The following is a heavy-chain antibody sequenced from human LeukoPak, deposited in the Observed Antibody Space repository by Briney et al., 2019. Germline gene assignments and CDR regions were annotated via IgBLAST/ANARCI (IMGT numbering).Heavy chain of an antibody. V-gene: IGHV1-8*01. CDR2: MNPNSGNT. CDR1: GYTSTSYD. Sequence: ASVKVSCKASGYTSTSYDINWVRQATGQGLEWMGWMNPNSGNTGYAQKFQGRVTITRNTSISTAYMELSSLRSEDTAVYYCARGVVVTIFGVVITDWYFDLWGRGTLVTVSS. D-gene: IGHD3-3*01. CDR3: ARGVVVTIFGVVITDWYFDL. J-gene: IGHJ2*01.